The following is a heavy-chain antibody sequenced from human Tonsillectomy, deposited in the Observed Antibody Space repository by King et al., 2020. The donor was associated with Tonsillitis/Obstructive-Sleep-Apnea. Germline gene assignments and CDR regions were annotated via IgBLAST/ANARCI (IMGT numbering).Heavy chain of an antibody. CDR3: ARGRGGLGHYYYYSMDV. CDR1: GYTFTSYW. V-gene: IGHV5-51*01. Sequence: QLVQSGAEVKKPGESLKISCKSSGYTFTSYWIGWVRQMPGKGLECMGIIYPGNSDTRNSPSFQGQVTISADKSISTAYLQWSSLEASDTAIYYCARGRGGLGHYYYYSMDVWGRGTTVTVFS. CDR2: IYPGNSDT. D-gene: IGHD3-10*01. J-gene: IGHJ6*03.